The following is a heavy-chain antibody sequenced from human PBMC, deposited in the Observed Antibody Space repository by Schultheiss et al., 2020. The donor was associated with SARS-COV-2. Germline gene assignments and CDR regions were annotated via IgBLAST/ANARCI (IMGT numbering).Heavy chain of an antibody. J-gene: IGHJ4*02. D-gene: IGHD1-26*01. CDR1: GGSISSSNW. V-gene: IGHV4-4*02. Sequence: SETLSLTCAVSGGSISSSNWWSWVRQPPGKGLEWIGEINHSGSTNYNPSLKSRVTISVDTSKNQFSLKLSSVTAADTAVYYCARMLVGAPYYFDYWGQGTLVTVSS. CDR3: ARMLVGAPYYFDY. CDR2: INHSGST.